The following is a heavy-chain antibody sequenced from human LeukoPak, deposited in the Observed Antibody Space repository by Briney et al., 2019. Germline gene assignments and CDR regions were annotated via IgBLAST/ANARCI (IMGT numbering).Heavy chain of an antibody. Sequence: SETLSLTCAVYGGSFSGYYWSWIRQPPGKGLEWIGEINHSGSTNYNPSLKSRVTISVDTSKNQFSLKLSSVTAADTAVYYCARDGSGKYAFDIWGQGTMVTVSS. CDR1: GGSFSGYY. CDR3: ARDGSGKYAFDI. J-gene: IGHJ3*02. D-gene: IGHD3-10*01. CDR2: INHSGST. V-gene: IGHV4-34*01.